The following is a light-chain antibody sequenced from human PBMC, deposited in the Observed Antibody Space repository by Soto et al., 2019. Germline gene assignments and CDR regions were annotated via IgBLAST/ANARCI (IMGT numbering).Light chain of an antibody. J-gene: IGKJ5*01. CDR1: QSVGKY. Sequence: IVMTKSPVTLSLSPGERATLSCRASQSVGKYLAWYQQKHGQAPRLLISDTSNRATGIPARFSGSGSGTDFTLTISSLEPEDVAVYCWQQHSDWRITFGQGTLLEI. CDR2: DTS. CDR3: QQHSDWRIT. V-gene: IGKV3-11*01.